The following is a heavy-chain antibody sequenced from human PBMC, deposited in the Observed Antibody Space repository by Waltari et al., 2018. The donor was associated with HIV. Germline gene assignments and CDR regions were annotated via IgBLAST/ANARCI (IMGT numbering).Heavy chain of an antibody. D-gene: IGHD5-18*01. Sequence: TVSGGSIGIGPYYWSWTRQHPGKGLEWIGYIYDSGYTFYNPTLKSRVAMSVETSKNQFSLRLNSVTAADTAVYYCARGWDTARVAGDYFGMDVWGQGTTVTVSS. J-gene: IGHJ6*02. CDR2: IYDSGYT. V-gene: IGHV4-31*03. CDR1: GGSIGIGPYY. CDR3: ARGWDTARVAGDYFGMDV.